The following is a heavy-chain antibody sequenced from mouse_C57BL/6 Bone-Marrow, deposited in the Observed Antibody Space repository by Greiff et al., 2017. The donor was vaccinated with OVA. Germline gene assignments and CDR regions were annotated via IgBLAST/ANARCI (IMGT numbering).Heavy chain of an antibody. D-gene: IGHD2-4*01. CDR3: ARSIYYDYAWFAY. CDR2: INPDSSTI. J-gene: IGHJ3*01. CDR1: GVDFSRYW. Sequence: ASGVDFSRYWMSWVRRAPGKGLEWIGEINPDSSTINYAPSLKDKFIISRDNAKNTLYLQMSKVRSEDTALYYCARSIYYDYAWFAYWGQGTLVTVSA. V-gene: IGHV4-1*01.